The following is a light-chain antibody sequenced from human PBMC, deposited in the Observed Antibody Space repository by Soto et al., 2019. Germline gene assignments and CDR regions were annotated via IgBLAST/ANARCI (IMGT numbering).Light chain of an antibody. CDR2: DVN. CDR3: LSYAGSYTYV. CDR1: SSDVGGYYY. Sequence: QSALTQPRSVSGSPGQSVTISCTGTSSDVGGYYYVSWYQQHPGKAPKVMVYDVNKRPSGVPDRFSGSKSGNTASLTISGLQAEDEADYYCLSYAGSYTYVFGSGTKVTVL. V-gene: IGLV2-11*01. J-gene: IGLJ1*01.